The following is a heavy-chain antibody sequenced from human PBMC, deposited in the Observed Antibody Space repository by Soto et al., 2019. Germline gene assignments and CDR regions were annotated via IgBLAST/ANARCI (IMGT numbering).Heavy chain of an antibody. CDR2: ITGSGTNT. CDR3: ARDGSSSSSRYYYGMDV. Sequence: PGGSLRLSCAASGFTISSYTMTWVRQASGKGLEWVSAITGSGTNTYYADSVKGRFTISRDNAKNSLYLQMNSLRAEDTAVYYCARDGSSSSSRYYYGMDVWGQGTTVTVSS. J-gene: IGHJ6*02. V-gene: IGHV3-21*01. CDR1: GFTISSYT. D-gene: IGHD6-6*01.